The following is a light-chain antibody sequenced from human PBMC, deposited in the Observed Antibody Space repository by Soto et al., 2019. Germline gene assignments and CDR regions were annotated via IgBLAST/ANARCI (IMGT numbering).Light chain of an antibody. CDR2: GAS. Sequence: EIVLTQSPVTLSVSPGETATLSCRASQSVSSSVAWYQQKPGRAPRLLISGASTRATGIPARFSGSGSGIEFTLTISSLQSEDFAVYYCQQYNAWPPLTFGGGTKVEIK. CDR3: QQYNAWPPLT. CDR1: QSVSSS. J-gene: IGKJ4*01. V-gene: IGKV3-15*01.